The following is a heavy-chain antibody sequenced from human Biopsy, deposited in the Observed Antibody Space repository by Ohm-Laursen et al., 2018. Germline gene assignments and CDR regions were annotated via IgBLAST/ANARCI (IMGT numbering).Heavy chain of an antibody. Sequence: ASVKVSCKASGGTFSSFGISWVRQAPGQGLEWMGEINSMFGTTNYAQTFQGRVTITADESTSTAYMEVSSLRSEDTAVYYCAGGQRHYYFLTGYSNADAMDVWGQGTTVTVSS. CDR3: AGGQRHYYFLTGYSNADAMDV. CDR2: INSMFGTT. V-gene: IGHV1-69*13. CDR1: GGTFSSFG. D-gene: IGHD3-9*01. J-gene: IGHJ6*02.